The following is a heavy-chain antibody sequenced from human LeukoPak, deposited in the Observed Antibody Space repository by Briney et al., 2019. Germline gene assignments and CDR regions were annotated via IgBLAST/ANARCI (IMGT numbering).Heavy chain of an antibody. D-gene: IGHD6-13*01. Sequence: PGGSLRLSCAASGFTFSSYAMHWVRQAPGKGLEWVAVISYDGSSKYYADSVKGRFTISRDNSKNTLYLQMNSLRAEDTAVYYCARGYSSRSLTPIDYWGQGTLVTVSS. CDR3: ARGYSSRSLTPIDY. V-gene: IGHV3-30*04. J-gene: IGHJ4*02. CDR2: ISYDGSSK. CDR1: GFTFSSYA.